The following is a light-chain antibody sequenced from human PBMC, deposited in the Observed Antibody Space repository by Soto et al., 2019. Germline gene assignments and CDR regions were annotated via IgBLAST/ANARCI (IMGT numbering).Light chain of an antibody. J-gene: IGLJ1*01. CDR3: AAWYDSLNGHYV. Sequence: QSVRTQPPSASGTPGQRVTISCYGSSSNIGSNTVNWYQQLPGTAPKLLIYSNNQRPSGVPDRFSGSKSGTSASLAISGLQSEDEADYYCAAWYDSLNGHYVFGTGTKVTVL. CDR2: SNN. CDR1: SSNIGSNT. V-gene: IGLV1-44*01.